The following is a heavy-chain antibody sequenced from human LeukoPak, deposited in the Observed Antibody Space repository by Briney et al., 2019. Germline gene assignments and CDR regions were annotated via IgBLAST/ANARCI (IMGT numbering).Heavy chain of an antibody. CDR2: ISAYNGNT. CDR3: ARGRLLRYFDWLRYYYMDV. CDR1: GYTFTSYG. J-gene: IGHJ6*03. V-gene: IGHV1-18*01. D-gene: IGHD3-9*01. Sequence: ASVKVSCKASGYTFTSYGISWVRQAPGQGLEWMGWISAYNGNTNYAQKLQGRVTMTTDTSTSTAYMELRSLRSEDTAVYYCARGRLLRYFDWLRYYYMDVWGKGTTVTISS.